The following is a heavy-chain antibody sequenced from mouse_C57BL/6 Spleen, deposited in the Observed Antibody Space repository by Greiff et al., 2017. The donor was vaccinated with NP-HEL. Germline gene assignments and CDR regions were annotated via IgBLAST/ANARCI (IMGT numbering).Heavy chain of an antibody. J-gene: IGHJ2*01. CDR3: SGYGNYGYFDY. D-gene: IGHD2-1*01. CDR1: GYSITSGYY. CDR2: IRDDGSN. V-gene: IGHV3-6*01. Sequence: EVHLVESGPGLVKPSQSLSLTCSVTGYSITSGYYWNWIRQFPGNKLEWMGYIRDDGSNNYNPALKNLISITRDTSKNQFFLKLNAVTTEDTATYYGSGYGNYGYFDYWGQGTTLTVSS.